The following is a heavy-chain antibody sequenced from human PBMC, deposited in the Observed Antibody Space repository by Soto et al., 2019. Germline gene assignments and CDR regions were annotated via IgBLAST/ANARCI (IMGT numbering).Heavy chain of an antibody. Sequence: EVQLVESGGGLVQPGGSLRLSCEASGFTFRSESMNWVRQAPGRGPEWVAYISGSSSVIYYADSVKGRFTISRDNAKNFLHLQMNNLRAEDTAVYYCARDKAVIEVSGVSGFDYWGQGTLVTVSS. CDR3: ARDKAVIEVSGVSGFDY. D-gene: IGHD3-16*02. V-gene: IGHV3-48*01. J-gene: IGHJ4*02. CDR2: ISGSSSVI. CDR1: GFTFRSES.